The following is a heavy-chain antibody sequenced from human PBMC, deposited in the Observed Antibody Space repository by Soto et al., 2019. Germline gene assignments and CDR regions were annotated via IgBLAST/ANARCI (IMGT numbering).Heavy chain of an antibody. CDR2: IYYSGST. CDR1: GGSISSSSHY. J-gene: IGHJ5*02. V-gene: IGHV4-39*01. CDR3: ARRYSPKYYDFWSGYSNNWFDP. D-gene: IGHD3-3*01. Sequence: SETLSLTCTVSGGSISSSSHYWGWIRQPPGKGLEWIGSIYYSGSTYYNPSLKSRVTVSVDTSKNQFSLKLSSVTAADTAVYYCARRYSPKYYDFWSGYSNNWFDPWGQGTLVTVSS.